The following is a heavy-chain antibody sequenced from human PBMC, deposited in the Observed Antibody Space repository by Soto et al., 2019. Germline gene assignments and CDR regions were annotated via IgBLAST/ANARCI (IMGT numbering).Heavy chain of an antibody. Sequence: SETLSLTCTVSGGSISSGDYYWSWIRQPPGKGLEWIGYIYYSGSTYYNPSLKSRVTISVDTSKNQFSLKLSSVTAADTAVYYCARERGSYYGIDYWGQGTLVTVSS. CDR1: GGSISSGDYY. CDR3: ARERGSYYGIDY. V-gene: IGHV4-30-4*01. D-gene: IGHD1-26*01. CDR2: IYYSGST. J-gene: IGHJ4*02.